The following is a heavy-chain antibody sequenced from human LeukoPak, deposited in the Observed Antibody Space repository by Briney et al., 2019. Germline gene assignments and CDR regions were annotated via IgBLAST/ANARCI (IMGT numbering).Heavy chain of an antibody. Sequence: GGSLRLSCAASGFTVSSNYMSWVRQAPGKGLEWVSVIYSGGSTYYADSVKGRFTISRDNSKNTLYLQMNSLRAEDTAVYYCAGASQPVGAAMFLWGQGTLVTVSS. J-gene: IGHJ4*02. CDR1: GFTVSSNY. D-gene: IGHD1-26*01. CDR3: AGASQPVGAAMFL. V-gene: IGHV3-53*01. CDR2: IYSGGST.